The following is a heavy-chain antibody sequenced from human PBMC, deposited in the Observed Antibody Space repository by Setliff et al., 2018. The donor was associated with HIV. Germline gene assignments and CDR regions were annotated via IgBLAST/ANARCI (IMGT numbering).Heavy chain of an antibody. CDR1: SGSISSSNW. Sequence: SETLSLTCAVSSGSISSSNWWSWVRQPPGKELEWIGEIYHSGSTNYNPSLKSRVTISLDRFKNQFSLKLTSVTAADTAVYYCASRVPAARHFDYWGQGTLVTVSS. CDR3: ASRVPAARHFDY. CDR2: IYHSGST. J-gene: IGHJ4*02. D-gene: IGHD2-2*01. V-gene: IGHV4-4*02.